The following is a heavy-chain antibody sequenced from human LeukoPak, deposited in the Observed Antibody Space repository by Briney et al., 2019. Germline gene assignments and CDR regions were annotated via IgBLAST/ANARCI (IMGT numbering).Heavy chain of an antibody. Sequence: PGGSLRLSCVASGFTFSSYNMNWVRQAPGKGLEWVSSISSSSRYIYYTDSVKGRFTISRDNAKNSLYLQMNSLRAEDTAVYYCARDSGGGVNDCFDFWGQGTLVTVSS. CDR3: ARDSGGGVNDCFDF. CDR2: ISSSSRYI. J-gene: IGHJ4*02. D-gene: IGHD4-23*01. CDR1: GFTFSSYN. V-gene: IGHV3-21*01.